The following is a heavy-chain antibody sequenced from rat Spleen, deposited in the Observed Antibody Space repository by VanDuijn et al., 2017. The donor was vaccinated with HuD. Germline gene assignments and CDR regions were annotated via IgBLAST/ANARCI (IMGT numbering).Heavy chain of an antibody. V-gene: IGHV5-29*01. CDR3: ARQGYLRDWYFDF. CDR1: GFIFNDCY. CDR2: ISYDGSST. Sequence: EVQLVESDGGLVQPGRSLKLSCVASGFIFNDCYMAWVRQAPTKGLEWVATISYDGSSTYYRDSVKGRFTISRDNAKSTLYLQMDSLRSEDTATYYCARQGYLRDWYFDFWGPGTMVTVSS. J-gene: IGHJ1*01. D-gene: IGHD1-11*01.